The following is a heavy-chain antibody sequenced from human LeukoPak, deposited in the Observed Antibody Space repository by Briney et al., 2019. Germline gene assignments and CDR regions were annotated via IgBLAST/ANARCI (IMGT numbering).Heavy chain of an antibody. J-gene: IGHJ3*02. CDR3: AKVFSDCSSTSCEGGDAFDI. Sequence: GGSLRLSCAASGFTFSSYAMSWVRQAPGKGLEWVSAISGSGGSTYYADSVKGRFTISRDNSKNTLYLQMNSLRAEDTAVYYCAKVFSDCSSTSCEGGDAFDIWGQGTVVTVSS. V-gene: IGHV3-23*01. CDR1: GFTFSSYA. D-gene: IGHD2-2*01. CDR2: ISGSGGST.